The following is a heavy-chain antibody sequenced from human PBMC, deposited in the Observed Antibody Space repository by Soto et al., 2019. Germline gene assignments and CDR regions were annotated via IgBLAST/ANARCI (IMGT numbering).Heavy chain of an antibody. Sequence: GGSLRLSCAASGFTFSSYWMSWVRQAPGKGLEWVANIKQDGSEKYYVDSVKGRFTISRDNAKNSLYLQMNSLRAEDTAVYYCARDQRFLEWLQLEGEYNWFDPWGQGTLVTVSS. V-gene: IGHV3-7*01. CDR2: IKQDGSEK. CDR3: ARDQRFLEWLQLEGEYNWFDP. J-gene: IGHJ5*02. D-gene: IGHD3-3*01. CDR1: GFTFSSYW.